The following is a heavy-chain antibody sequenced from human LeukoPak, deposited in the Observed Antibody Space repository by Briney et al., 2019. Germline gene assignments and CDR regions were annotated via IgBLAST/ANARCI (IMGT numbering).Heavy chain of an antibody. CDR2: IYHSGST. Sequence: SETLSLTCAVSGGSISSSNWWSWVRQPPGKGLEWIGEIYHSGSTNYNPSLKSRVTMSVDTSKNQFSLKLSSVTAADTAVYYCARAMGGSYFDYWGQGTLVTVSS. V-gene: IGHV4-4*02. J-gene: IGHJ4*02. D-gene: IGHD1-26*01. CDR1: GGSISSSNW. CDR3: ARAMGGSYFDY.